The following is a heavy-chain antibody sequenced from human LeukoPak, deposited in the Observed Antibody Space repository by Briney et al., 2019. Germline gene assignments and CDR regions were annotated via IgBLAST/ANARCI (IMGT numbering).Heavy chain of an antibody. J-gene: IGHJ4*02. CDR1: GFTFDNYA. Sequence: GGSLRLSCAASGFTFDNYAMSWVRQAPGKRLEWVANIKQDGSEKYYVDSVKGRFTISRDNAKNSLYLQMNSLRAEDTAVYYCARALRFRLGRIDYWGQGTLVTVSS. D-gene: IGHD7-27*01. V-gene: IGHV3-7*01. CDR3: ARALRFRLGRIDY. CDR2: IKQDGSEK.